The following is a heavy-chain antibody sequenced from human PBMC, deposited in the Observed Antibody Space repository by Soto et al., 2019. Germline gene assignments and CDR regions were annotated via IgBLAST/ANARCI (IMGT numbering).Heavy chain of an antibody. CDR1: GFTCSSYS. CDR2: ISSSSSYI. CDR3: ARDLRAAAY. Sequence: RWSLRLSCAASGFTCSSYSMNWFRQAPGKGLEWVSSISSSSSYIYYADSVKGRFTISRDNAKNSLYLQMNSLRAEDTAVYYCARDLRAAAYWGQGTLVTVSS. J-gene: IGHJ4*02. V-gene: IGHV3-21*01. D-gene: IGHD6-13*01.